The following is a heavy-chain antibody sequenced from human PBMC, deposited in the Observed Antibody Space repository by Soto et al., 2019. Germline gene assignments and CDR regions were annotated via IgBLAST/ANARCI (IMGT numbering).Heavy chain of an antibody. V-gene: IGHV5-51*01. Sequence: GESLKISCKGSGYSFTSYWIGWVRQMPGKGLEWMGIIYPGDSDTRYSPSFQGQVTISADKSISTAYLQWSSLKASDTAMYYCARQSQHDYGDNDAFDIWGQGTMVTVS. CDR1: GYSFTSYW. J-gene: IGHJ3*02. D-gene: IGHD4-17*01. CDR2: IYPGDSDT. CDR3: ARQSQHDYGDNDAFDI.